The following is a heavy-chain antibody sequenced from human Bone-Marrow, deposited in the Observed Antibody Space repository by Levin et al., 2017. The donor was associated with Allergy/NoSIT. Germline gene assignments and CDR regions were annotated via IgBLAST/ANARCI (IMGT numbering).Heavy chain of an antibody. Sequence: GESLKISCAASTFTFSSYAMSWVRQAPGKGLEWVSTITGSGGGTENADSVKGRFTISRDNSNNTLYLQMNSLRAEDTAVYYCAKEAVTGWFDYWGQGTLVTVSS. J-gene: IGHJ4*02. V-gene: IGHV3-23*01. CDR3: AKEAVTGWFDY. CDR1: TFTFSSYA. D-gene: IGHD2-21*02. CDR2: ITGSGGGT.